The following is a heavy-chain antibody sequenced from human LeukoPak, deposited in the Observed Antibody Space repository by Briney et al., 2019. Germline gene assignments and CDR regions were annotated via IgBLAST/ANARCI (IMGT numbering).Heavy chain of an antibody. J-gene: IGHJ4*02. Sequence: SSETLSLTCTVSGGSISSYYWSWVRQAPGKGLEWVSAISGSGGSTYYADSVKGRFTISRDNAKNTLFLQMNSLRAEDTAVYYCARDPSWDYWGQGTLVTVSS. CDR1: GGSISSYY. CDR3: ARDPSWDY. V-gene: IGHV3-23*01. CDR2: ISGSGGST.